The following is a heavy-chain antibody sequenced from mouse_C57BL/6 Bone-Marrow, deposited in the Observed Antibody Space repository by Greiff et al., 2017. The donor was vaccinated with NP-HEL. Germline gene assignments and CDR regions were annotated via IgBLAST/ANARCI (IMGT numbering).Heavy chain of an antibody. CDR3: ARRLPHWYFDV. Sequence: QVQLQQSGAELVRPGTSVKVSCKASGYAFTNYLIEWVKQRPGQGLEWIGVINPGSGGTTYNEKFKGKAKLTADKSSSTAYMQLSSLTSEDSAVYFCARRLPHWYFDVWGTGTTVTVSS. J-gene: IGHJ1*03. CDR2: INPGSGGT. D-gene: IGHD2-4*01. V-gene: IGHV1-54*01. CDR1: GYAFTNYL.